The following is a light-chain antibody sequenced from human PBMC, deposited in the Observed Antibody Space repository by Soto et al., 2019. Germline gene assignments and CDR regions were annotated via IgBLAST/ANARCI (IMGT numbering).Light chain of an antibody. CDR3: QQYNSYSQT. J-gene: IGKJ2*01. Sequence: DIQMTQSPSTLSASVGDRVTITCRASQRISSWLAWYQQKPGKATKLLIYDASSLESGGPSRFSGSGSGTEFTLTISSLKPDDFATYYCQQYNSYSQTFGQGTKLEIK. CDR2: DAS. CDR1: QRISSW. V-gene: IGKV1-5*01.